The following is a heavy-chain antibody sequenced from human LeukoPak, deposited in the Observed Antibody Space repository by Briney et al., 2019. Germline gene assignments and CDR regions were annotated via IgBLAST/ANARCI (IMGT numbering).Heavy chain of an antibody. D-gene: IGHD4-17*01. J-gene: IGHJ4*02. V-gene: IGHV4-34*01. Sequence: SETLSLTCAVYGGSFSGYYWSWIRQPPGKGLEWIGEINHSGSTNYNPSLKSRVTISVDTSKNQFSLKLSSVTAAGTAVYYCARGMTTADHFDYWGQGTLVTVSS. CDR1: GGSFSGYY. CDR2: INHSGST. CDR3: ARGMTTADHFDY.